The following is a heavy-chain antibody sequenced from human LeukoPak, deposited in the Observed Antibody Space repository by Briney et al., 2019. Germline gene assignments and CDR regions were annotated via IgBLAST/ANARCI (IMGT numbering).Heavy chain of an antibody. V-gene: IGHV4-34*01. D-gene: IGHD3-10*01. CDR1: GGSFIGYY. CDR3: ARGRITMVRGANFDY. J-gene: IGHJ4*02. Sequence: SETLSLTCAVYGGSFIGYYWGWIRHPPGKGLEWRGEINHSGSTTYTPSLKSRVTISVDTSKNQFSLKLSSVTAADTAVYYCARGRITMVRGANFDYWGQGTLVTVSS. CDR2: INHSGST.